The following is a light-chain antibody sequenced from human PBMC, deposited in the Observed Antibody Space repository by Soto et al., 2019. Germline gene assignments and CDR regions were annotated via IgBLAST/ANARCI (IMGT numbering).Light chain of an antibody. V-gene: IGKV1-5*03. CDR2: KAS. J-gene: IGKJ1*01. Sequence: DIQMTQSPSTLSGSVGDRATITCRASQTISSWLAWYQQKPGKAPKLLIYKASTLKSGVPSRFSGSGSGTEFTLTISRLEPEDFAMYYCQQCGGSPTFGQGTKVDIK. CDR1: QTISSW. CDR3: QQCGGSPT.